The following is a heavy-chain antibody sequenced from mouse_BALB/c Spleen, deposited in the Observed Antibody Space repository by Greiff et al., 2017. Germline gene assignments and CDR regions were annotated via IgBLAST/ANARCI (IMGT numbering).Heavy chain of an antibody. CDR3: ARDRGYFRVLFAY. CDR1: GFTFSSYG. V-gene: IGHV5-6-3*01. J-gene: IGHJ3*01. CDR2: INSNGGST. D-gene: IGHD3-1*01. Sequence: EVKVEESGGGLVQPGGSLKLSCAASGFTFSSYGMSWVRQTPDKRLELVATINSNGGSTYYPDSVKGRFTISRDNAKNTLYLQMSSLKSEDTAMYYCARDRGYFRVLFAYWGQGTLVTVSA.